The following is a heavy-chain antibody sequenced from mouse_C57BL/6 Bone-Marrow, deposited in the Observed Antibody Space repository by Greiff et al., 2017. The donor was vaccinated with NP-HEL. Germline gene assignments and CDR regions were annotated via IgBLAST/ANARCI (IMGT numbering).Heavy chain of an antibody. Sequence: VQLQQSGAELVKPGASVKLSCTASGFNIKDYYMHWVKQRTEQGLEWIGRIHPEDGDTNYNQKFQGKATLTVDKSSNTAYLQLSSLTSEDTAVYYCARIDPHFDYWGQGTTLTVSS. V-gene: IGHV14-2*01. CDR3: ARIDPHFDY. J-gene: IGHJ2*01. CDR2: IHPEDGDT. CDR1: GFNIKDYY.